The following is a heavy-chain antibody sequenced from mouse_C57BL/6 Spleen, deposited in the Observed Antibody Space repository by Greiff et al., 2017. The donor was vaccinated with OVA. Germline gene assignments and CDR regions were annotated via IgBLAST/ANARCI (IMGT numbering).Heavy chain of an antibody. D-gene: IGHD3-2*02. CDR2: IDPSDSET. Sequence: QVQLQQPGAELVRPGSSVKLSCKASGYTLPSYWMHWVKQRPIQGLEWIGNIDPSDSETHYNQKFKDKATLTVDKSSSTAYMQLSSLTSEDSAVYYCARLDSSAWFAYWGQGTLVTVSA. J-gene: IGHJ3*01. V-gene: IGHV1-52*01. CDR3: ARLDSSAWFAY. CDR1: GYTLPSYW.